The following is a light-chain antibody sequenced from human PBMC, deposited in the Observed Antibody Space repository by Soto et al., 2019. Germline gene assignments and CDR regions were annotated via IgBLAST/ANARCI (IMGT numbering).Light chain of an antibody. CDR2: GAS. CDR3: QQYGSSPYT. V-gene: IGKV3-20*01. J-gene: IGKJ2*01. CDR1: QSVRNNY. Sequence: EILLTQSPGTLSLSPGERATLSCRASQSVRNNYLAWYQQKPGQAPRLLIYGASGRATGIPDRFSGSGSGTDFTLTISRLEPEDFAVYYCQQYGSSPYTFGQGNKLEI.